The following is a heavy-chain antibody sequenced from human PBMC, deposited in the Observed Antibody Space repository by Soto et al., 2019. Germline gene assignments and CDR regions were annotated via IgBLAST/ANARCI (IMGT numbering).Heavy chain of an antibody. J-gene: IGHJ5*02. V-gene: IGHV1-8*01. CDR1: GYTFTSYD. Sequence: QVQLVQSGAEVKKPGASVKVSCKASGYTFTSYDINWVRQATGQGLEWMGWMNPNSGNTGYAQKFQGRVTMTRNTSISTGYMELSSLRSEDTAVYYCARGVVVVVAAAAGGWFDPWGQGTLVTVSS. D-gene: IGHD2-15*01. CDR2: MNPNSGNT. CDR3: ARGVVVVVAAAAGGWFDP.